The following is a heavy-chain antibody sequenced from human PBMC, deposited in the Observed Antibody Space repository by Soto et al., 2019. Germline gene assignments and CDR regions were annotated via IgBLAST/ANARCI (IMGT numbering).Heavy chain of an antibody. CDR3: AREIHIAAAGSMDV. CDR2: INPNSGGT. CDR1: GYTFTGYY. J-gene: IGHJ6*02. Sequence: GASVKVSCKASGYTFTGYYMHLLLQAPGQGLEWMGWINPNSGGTNYAQKFQGRVTMTRDTSISTAYMELSRLRSDDTAVYYCAREIHIAAAGSMDVWGQGTTVTVSS. V-gene: IGHV1-2*02. D-gene: IGHD6-13*01.